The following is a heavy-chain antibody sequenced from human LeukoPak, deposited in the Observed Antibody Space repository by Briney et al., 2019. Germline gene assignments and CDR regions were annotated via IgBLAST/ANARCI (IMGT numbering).Heavy chain of an antibody. V-gene: IGHV3-21*01. CDR3: ARAYDFWSGPPGY. Sequence: GGSLRLSCAASGFTFKSYTMNWVRQAPGKGLEWVSSISSSSSSIYYADSVKGRFTISRDNAKNSLYLQMNSLRAEDTAVYYCARAYDFWSGPPGYWGQGTLVTVSS. J-gene: IGHJ4*02. D-gene: IGHD3-3*01. CDR1: GFTFKSYT. CDR2: ISSSSSSI.